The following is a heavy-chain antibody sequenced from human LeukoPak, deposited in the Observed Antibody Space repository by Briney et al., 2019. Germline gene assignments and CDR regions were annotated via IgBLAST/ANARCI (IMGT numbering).Heavy chain of an antibody. D-gene: IGHD3-10*01. J-gene: IGHJ3*02. CDR3: ARSMVRGGYAFDI. CDR1: GFTFSSYS. CDR2: ISSSSSTI. V-gene: IGHV3-48*02. Sequence: SGGSLRLSCAASGFTFSSYSMNWVRQAPGKGLEWVSYISSSSSTIYYADSVKGRFTISRDNAKNSLYLQMNSLRDEDTAVYYRARSMVRGGYAFDIWGQGTMVTVSS.